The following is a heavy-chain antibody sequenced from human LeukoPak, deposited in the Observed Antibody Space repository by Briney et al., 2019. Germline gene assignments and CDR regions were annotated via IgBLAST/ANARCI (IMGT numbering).Heavy chain of an antibody. Sequence: PSETLSLTCTVSGGSISSGDYYWSWIRQPPGKGLEWIGYIYYSGSTYYNPSLKSRVTISVDTSKSQFSLKLSSVTAADTAVYYCARGVVPYYYYYMDVWGKGTTVTVSS. V-gene: IGHV4-30-4*08. D-gene: IGHD2-15*01. J-gene: IGHJ6*03. CDR1: GGSISSGDYY. CDR3: ARGVVPYYYYYMDV. CDR2: IYYSGST.